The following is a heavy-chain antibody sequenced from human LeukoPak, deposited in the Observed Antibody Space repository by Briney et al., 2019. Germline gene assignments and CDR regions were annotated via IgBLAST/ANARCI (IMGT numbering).Heavy chain of an antibody. J-gene: IGHJ3*02. CDR2: IGTAGDT. Sequence: GGSLRLSRAASGFTFSSYDMHWVRQATGKGLEWVSAIGTAGDTYYPGSVKGRFTISRENAKNSLYLQMNSLRAGDTAVYYCARSSSSWSRGAFDIWGQGTMVTVSS. CDR1: GFTFSSYD. D-gene: IGHD6-13*01. V-gene: IGHV3-13*01. CDR3: ARSSSSWSRGAFDI.